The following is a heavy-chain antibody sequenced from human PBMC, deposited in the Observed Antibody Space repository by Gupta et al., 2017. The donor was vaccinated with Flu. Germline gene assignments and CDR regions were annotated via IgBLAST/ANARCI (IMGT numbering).Heavy chain of an antibody. J-gene: IGHJ4*02. D-gene: IGHD1-26*01. CDR1: GFTFSSFA. CDR2: ISASADRT. V-gene: IGHV3-23*01. Sequence: QLFESGGKFVQPGESLRLSCAASGFTFSSFAMGWVRQAPGKGLEWVAAISASADRTYYAAPVKGRFTITRDNSDSTVYLQMKSLQAEDTALYYCAKHIVGSSGAHWGQGTRVTVSP. CDR3: AKHIVGSSGAH.